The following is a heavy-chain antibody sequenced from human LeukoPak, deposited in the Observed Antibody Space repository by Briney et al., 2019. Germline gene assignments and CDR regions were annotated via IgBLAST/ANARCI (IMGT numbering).Heavy chain of an antibody. Sequence: PSETLSPTCAVYGGSFSGYYWSWIRQPPGKGLEWIGEINHSGSTNYNPSLKSRVTISVDTSKNQFSLKLSSVTAADTAVYYCARGQDYYGSGSYYNGGLDYWGQGTLVTVSS. J-gene: IGHJ4*02. D-gene: IGHD3-10*01. CDR3: ARGQDYYGSGSYYNGGLDY. CDR1: GGSFSGYY. CDR2: INHSGST. V-gene: IGHV4-34*01.